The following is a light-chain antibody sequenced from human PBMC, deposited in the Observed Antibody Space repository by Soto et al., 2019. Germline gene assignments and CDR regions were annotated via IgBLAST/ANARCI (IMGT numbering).Light chain of an antibody. CDR1: QGISSY. J-gene: IGKJ2*01. CDR2: AAS. CDR3: QQYYSYPLT. Sequence: AIRMTQSPSSLSASTGDRVTITCRASQGISSYLAWYQQKPGKAPKLLIYAASTLQSGAPSRFSGSGSGTEFTLTISCLQSEDFATYYCQQYYSYPLTFGQGTKLEIK. V-gene: IGKV1-8*01.